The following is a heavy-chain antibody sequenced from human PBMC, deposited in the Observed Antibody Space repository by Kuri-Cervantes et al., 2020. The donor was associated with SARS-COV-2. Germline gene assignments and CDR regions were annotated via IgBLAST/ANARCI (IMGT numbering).Heavy chain of an antibody. CDR2: ISWNSGSI. V-gene: IGHV3-9*03. D-gene: IGHD1-7*01. Sequence: SLKISCAASGFTFDDYAMHWVRQAPGKGLEWVSGISWNSGSIGYADSVKGRFTISRDNAKNSLYLQMNSLRAEDMALYYCAKGGYNWNYDAFGIWGQGTMVTVSS. CDR1: GFTFDDYA. CDR3: AKGGYNWNYDAFGI. J-gene: IGHJ3*02.